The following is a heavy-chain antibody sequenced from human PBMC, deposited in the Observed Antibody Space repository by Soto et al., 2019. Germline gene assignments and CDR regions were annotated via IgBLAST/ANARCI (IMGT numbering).Heavy chain of an antibody. CDR1: GYTLTELS. D-gene: IGHD2-2*01. CDR2: FDPEDGET. V-gene: IGHV1-24*01. Sequence: ASVKVSCKVSGYTLTELSMHWVRQAPGKGLEWMGGFDPEDGETIYAQKFQGRVTMTEDTSTDTAYMELSSLRSEDTAVYYCATGRAIVVPAATEQQLVLYYYYGMDVWGQGTTVTVSS. CDR3: ATGRAIVVPAATEQQLVLYYYYGMDV. J-gene: IGHJ6*02.